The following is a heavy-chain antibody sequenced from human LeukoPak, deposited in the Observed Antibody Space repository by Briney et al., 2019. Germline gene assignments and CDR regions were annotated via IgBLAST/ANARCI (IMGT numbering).Heavy chain of an antibody. V-gene: IGHV1-69*02. CDR2: IIPILGIA. D-gene: IGHD1-14*01. CDR3: AIGITGTTDY. CDR1: GGTVNSYT. Sequence: AVKLSSKASGGTVNSYTIGWVRQAPGPWLEWMGRIIPILGIANYAQKFQGRVTITADKSTSTAYMELSSLRSEDTAVYYCAIGITGTTDYWGQGTLVTVSS. J-gene: IGHJ4*02.